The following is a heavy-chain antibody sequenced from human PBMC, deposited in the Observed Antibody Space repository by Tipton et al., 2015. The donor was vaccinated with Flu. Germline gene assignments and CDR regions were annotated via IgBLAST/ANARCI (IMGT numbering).Heavy chain of an antibody. CDR2: FHTSENS. CDR1: GDSISSYF. J-gene: IGHJ5*02. CDR3: ARRDYSNYVSDPKNWFDP. D-gene: IGHD4-11*01. V-gene: IGHV4-4*07. Sequence: TLSLTCTVTGDSISSYFWTWIRQPAGERLEWIGRFHTSENSNYNPSLKSRVTMSVDTSKNQFSLKLSSVIAADTAVYYCARRDYSNYVSDPKNWFDPWGQGTLVTVSS.